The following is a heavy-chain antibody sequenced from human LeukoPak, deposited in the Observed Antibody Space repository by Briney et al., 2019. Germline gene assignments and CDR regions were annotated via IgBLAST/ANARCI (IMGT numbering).Heavy chain of an antibody. CDR2: IYSDNT. CDR3: ARRAGAYSHPYDY. J-gene: IGHJ4*02. CDR1: GFTVSSNS. Sequence: GGSLRLSCTVSGFTVSSNSWSWVRQAPGKGLEWVSFIYSDNTHYSDSVKGRFTISRDNSKNTLYLQMNSLRAEDTAVYYCARRAGAYSHPYDYWGQGTLVTVSS. V-gene: IGHV3-53*01. D-gene: IGHD4/OR15-4a*01.